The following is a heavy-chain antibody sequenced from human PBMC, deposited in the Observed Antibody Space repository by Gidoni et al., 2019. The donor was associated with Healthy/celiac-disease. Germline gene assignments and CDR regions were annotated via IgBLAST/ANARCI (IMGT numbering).Heavy chain of an antibody. CDR1: GFTFAYYG. CDR3: ARDGTYYDYVWGSYRPSHFDY. J-gene: IGHJ4*02. CDR2: INGNGGST. D-gene: IGHD3-16*02. V-gene: IGHV3-20*04. Sequence: EVQLVESGGGVVRPGGSLRLSCAASGFTFAYYGMSWVRQAPGKGLELVSGINGNGGSTGYADSGKGRFTISRDNAKNSLYLQMNSLRAEDTALYYCARDGTYYDYVWGSYRPSHFDYWGQGTLVTVSS.